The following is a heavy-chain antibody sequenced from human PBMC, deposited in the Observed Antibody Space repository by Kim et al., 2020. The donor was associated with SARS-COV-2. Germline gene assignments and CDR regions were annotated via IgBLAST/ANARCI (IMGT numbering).Heavy chain of an antibody. Sequence: SETLSLTCTVSGGSISSYYWSWIRQPPGKGLEWIGYIYYSGSTNYNPSLKSRVTISVDTSKNQFSLKLSSVTAADTAVYYCARTIKGKSQGFRSIFGVVNLHHDAFDIWAQGTMVTVSS. V-gene: IGHV4-59*01. J-gene: IGHJ3*02. D-gene: IGHD3-3*02. CDR1: GGSISSYY. CDR2: IYYSGST. CDR3: ARTIKGKSQGFRSIFGVVNLHHDAFDI.